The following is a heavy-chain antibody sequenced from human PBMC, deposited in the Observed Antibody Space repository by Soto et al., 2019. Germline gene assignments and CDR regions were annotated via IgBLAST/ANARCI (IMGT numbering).Heavy chain of an antibody. J-gene: IGHJ4*02. CDR1: GYSFTSYW. V-gene: IGHV5-51*01. Sequence: PGESLKISCKGSGYSFTSYWIGWVRQMPGKGLEWMGIIYPGDSDTRYSPSFQGQVTISADKSISTAYLQWSSLKASDTAMYYCARLLAHDYGDYPDYFEYWGQGTLVTVSS. D-gene: IGHD4-17*01. CDR2: IYPGDSDT. CDR3: ARLLAHDYGDYPDYFEY.